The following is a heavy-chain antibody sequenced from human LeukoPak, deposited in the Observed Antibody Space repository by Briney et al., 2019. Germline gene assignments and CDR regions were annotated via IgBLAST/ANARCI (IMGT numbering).Heavy chain of an antibody. J-gene: IGHJ4*02. CDR2: ISGSGTNT. D-gene: IGHD3-10*01. V-gene: IGHV3-23*01. Sequence: GGSLRLSCAASGFTFSSYAMSWVRQAPGQGLEWVSAISGSGTNTYYADSVKGRFTISRDNSKNSLYLQMNSLRAEDTAVYYCARVSGSGSYSLDYWGQGTLVTVSS. CDR1: GFTFSSYA. CDR3: ARVSGSGSYSLDY.